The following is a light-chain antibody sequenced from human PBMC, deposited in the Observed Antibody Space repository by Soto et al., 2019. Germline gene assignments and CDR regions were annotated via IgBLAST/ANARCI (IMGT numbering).Light chain of an antibody. CDR3: QQRSNWPLT. V-gene: IGKV3-11*01. CDR1: QSVSSY. Sequence: ESLFIKTIATLSLSPEERATLSCRASQSVSSYLAWYQQKPGQAPRLLIYDASNRATGVPARFSGSGSGTDFTLTISSLELEDVAVYYCQQRSNWPLTFGGGTKVDIK. CDR2: DAS. J-gene: IGKJ4*02.